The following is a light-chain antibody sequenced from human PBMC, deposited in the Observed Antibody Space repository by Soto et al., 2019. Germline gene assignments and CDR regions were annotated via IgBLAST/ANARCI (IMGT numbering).Light chain of an antibody. J-gene: IGLJ3*02. CDR3: GTWDSSLSAWV. V-gene: IGLV1-51*01. CDR2: DNN. CDR1: NSNIRADF. Sequence: QSVLTQPPSVSGAPGQRVTISCTGSNSNIRADFEVHWYQQFPGTAPKLLIYDNNKRPSGIPDRFSGSKSGTSATLGITGLQTGDEADYYCGTWDSSLSAWVFGGGTKLTVL.